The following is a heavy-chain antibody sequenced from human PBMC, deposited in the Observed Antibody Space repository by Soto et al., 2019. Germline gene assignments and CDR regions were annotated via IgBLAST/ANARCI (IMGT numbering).Heavy chain of an antibody. J-gene: IGHJ6*02. Sequence: QVQLDQSGAEVKKPGSSVKLSCKASGGTFSNSAISWVRQAPGQVLEWMGGIMPIFRTPDYAQKFQSRVTITADESTSTAYMELSGLKPDDPAVYYCARDKDRLQLGGNYYYILDVWGQGTTVTVSS. V-gene: IGHV1-69*12. CDR1: GGTFSNSA. D-gene: IGHD2-2*01. CDR2: IMPIFRTP. CDR3: ARDKDRLQLGGNYYYILDV.